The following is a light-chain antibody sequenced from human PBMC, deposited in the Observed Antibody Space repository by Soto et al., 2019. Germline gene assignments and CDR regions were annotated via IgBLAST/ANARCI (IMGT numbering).Light chain of an antibody. J-gene: IGLJ2*01. CDR2: DVN. CDR3: TSYTSSSTFL. CDR1: SSDIGGYNF. Sequence: QSALAQPASVSGSPGQSITISCTGTSSDIGGYNFVSWYQQHPGKAPKLMIFDVNSRPSGVPNRFSGSKSGNTASLTISRLQAEDEADYYCTSYTSSSTFLFGGGTKLTVL. V-gene: IGLV2-14*03.